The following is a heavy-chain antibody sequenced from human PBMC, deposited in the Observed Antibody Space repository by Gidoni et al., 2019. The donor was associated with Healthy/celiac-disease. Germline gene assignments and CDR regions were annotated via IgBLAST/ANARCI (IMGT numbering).Heavy chain of an antibody. J-gene: IGHJ4*02. D-gene: IGHD3-22*01. CDR2: IYPGNSDT. V-gene: IGHV5-51*01. CDR1: GYSFTSYW. CDR3: ARQRGNYYDSSGYYIDY. Sequence: EVQLVQSGAEVKKPGESLKISCKGSGYSFTSYWIGWVRQMPGKGLEWMGIIYPGNSDTRYSPSFQGQVTISADKSISTAYLQWSSLKASDTAMYYCARQRGNYYDSSGYYIDYWGQGTLVTVSS.